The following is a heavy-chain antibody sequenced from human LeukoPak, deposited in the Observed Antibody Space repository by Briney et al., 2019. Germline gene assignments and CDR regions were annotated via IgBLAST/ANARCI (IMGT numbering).Heavy chain of an antibody. D-gene: IGHD5-18*01. V-gene: IGHV3-7*01. Sequence: GGSLRLSCAASGFTFSSYWMSWVRQAPGKGLEWVANIKQDGSEKYYVDSVKGRFTISRDKAKNTLYLQMNSLRAEDTAVYYCASIFSSGYSYFDYWGQGTLVTVSS. CDR2: IKQDGSEK. CDR3: ASIFSSGYSYFDY. CDR1: GFTFSSYW. J-gene: IGHJ4*02.